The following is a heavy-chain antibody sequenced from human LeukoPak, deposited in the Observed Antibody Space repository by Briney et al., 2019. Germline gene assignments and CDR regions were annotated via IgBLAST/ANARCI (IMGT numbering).Heavy chain of an antibody. V-gene: IGHV3-53*01. CDR1: GFSVRTNY. Sequence: PGGSLRLSCAVSGFSVRTNYMSWVRQAPGRGPEWVSLIYSTGSTYCTDSVKGRFTISRDNSQNTLYLQMNSLSAEVTAVYYCARTFLYGDGYKVGYFDYWGQGTLVTVSS. CDR3: ARTFLYGDGYKVGYFDY. J-gene: IGHJ4*02. D-gene: IGHD5-24*01. CDR2: IYSTGST.